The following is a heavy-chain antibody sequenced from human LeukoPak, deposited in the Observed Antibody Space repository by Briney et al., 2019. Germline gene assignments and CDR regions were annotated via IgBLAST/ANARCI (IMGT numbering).Heavy chain of an antibody. CDR1: GFTFSSYA. Sequence: GGSLRLSCAASGFTFSSYAMAWVRRAPGKGLEWVSDISGSGRSYDAYYADSVKGRFTISRDNSKNTLYLQMSSLRAEDTAVYYCAKDKAGSTAYYFDYWGQGTLVTVSS. J-gene: IGHJ4*02. D-gene: IGHD3-10*01. CDR2: ISGSGRSYDA. V-gene: IGHV3-23*01. CDR3: AKDKAGSTAYYFDY.